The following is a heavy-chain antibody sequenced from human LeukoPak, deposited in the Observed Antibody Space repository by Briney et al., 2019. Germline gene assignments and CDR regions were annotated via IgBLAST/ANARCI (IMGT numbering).Heavy chain of an antibody. D-gene: IGHD5-24*01. Sequence: PGGSLRLSCAASGFTLSSYWMSWVRQAPGKGLEWVANIKQDGSEKYYVDPVKGRFTISRDNGKNSLYLQMNSLRAEDTAVYYCARDGYNYDDAFDIWGQGTMVTVSS. CDR2: IKQDGSEK. J-gene: IGHJ3*02. CDR3: ARDGYNYDDAFDI. V-gene: IGHV3-7*01. CDR1: GFTLSSYW.